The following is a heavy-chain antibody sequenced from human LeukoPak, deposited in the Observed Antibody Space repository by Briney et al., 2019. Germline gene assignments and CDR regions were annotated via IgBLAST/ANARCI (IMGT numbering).Heavy chain of an antibody. CDR3: ARLVSGYSSSWYAVRRVGSWFDP. D-gene: IGHD6-13*01. CDR1: GFTFSNYY. J-gene: IGHJ5*02. Sequence: GGSLRLSCAASGFTFSNYYMSWIRQAPGKGLEWVSYISSSGGTIYYADSVKGRFTISRDNAKNSLYLQMNSLRAEDTAVYYCARLVSGYSSSWYAVRRVGSWFDPWGQGTLVTVSS. CDR2: ISSSGGTI. V-gene: IGHV3-11*01.